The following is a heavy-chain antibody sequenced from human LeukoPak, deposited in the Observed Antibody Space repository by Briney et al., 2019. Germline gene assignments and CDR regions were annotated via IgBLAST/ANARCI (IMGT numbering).Heavy chain of an antibody. V-gene: IGHV4-31*03. CDR2: IYYSGST. J-gene: IGHJ5*02. D-gene: IGHD7-27*01. Sequence: SETLSLTCTVSGGSISSGGYYWSWIRQHPGKGLEWIGYIYYSGSTYHNPSLKSRVTISVDTSKNQFSLKLSSVTAADTAVYYCARELGMPPLFDPWGQGTLVTVSS. CDR3: ARELGMPPLFDP. CDR1: GGSISSGGYY.